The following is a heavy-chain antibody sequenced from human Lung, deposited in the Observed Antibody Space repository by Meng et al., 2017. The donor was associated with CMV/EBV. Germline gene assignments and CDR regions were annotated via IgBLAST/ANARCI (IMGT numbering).Heavy chain of an antibody. D-gene: IGHD2-2*01. J-gene: IGHJ4*02. CDR2: IKQDGSEK. Sequence: GGSLGLXCAASGFTFSSYWMSWVRQAPGKGLEWVANIKQDGSEKYYVDSVKGRFTISRDNAKNSLYLQMNSLRAEDTAVYYCARDPGYCSSTSCSGFFDYWXQGTXVTVSS. CDR1: GFTFSSYW. CDR3: ARDPGYCSSTSCSGFFDY. V-gene: IGHV3-7*01.